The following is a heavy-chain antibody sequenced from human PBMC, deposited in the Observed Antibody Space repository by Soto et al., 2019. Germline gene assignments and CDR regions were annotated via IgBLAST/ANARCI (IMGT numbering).Heavy chain of an antibody. Sequence: GASVKVSCKASGYTFTSYYMHWVRQAPGQGLEWMGWINPNSGGTNYAQKFQGRVTMTRDTSISTAYMELSRLRSDDTAVYYCAREVIPLLVATIWDGGYYYYGMDVWGQGTTVTVSS. CDR1: GYTFTSYY. CDR3: AREVIPLLVATIWDGGYYYYGMDV. V-gene: IGHV1-2*02. J-gene: IGHJ6*02. D-gene: IGHD5-12*01. CDR2: INPNSGGT.